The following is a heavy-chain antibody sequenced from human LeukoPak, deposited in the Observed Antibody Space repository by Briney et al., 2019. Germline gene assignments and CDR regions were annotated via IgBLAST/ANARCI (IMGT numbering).Heavy chain of an antibody. J-gene: IGHJ3*02. CDR1: GYTFTSYG. V-gene: IGHV1-18*01. CDR2: ISAYDGNT. Sequence: ASVKVSCKASGYTFTSYGISWVRQAPGQGLEWMVCISAYDGNTNYAQKLQGRVTMTTDTSTSTAYMEPRSLRSDDTAVYYCARFVVVPAATGGGDAFDIWGQGTMVTVSS. D-gene: IGHD2-2*01. CDR3: ARFVVVPAATGGGDAFDI.